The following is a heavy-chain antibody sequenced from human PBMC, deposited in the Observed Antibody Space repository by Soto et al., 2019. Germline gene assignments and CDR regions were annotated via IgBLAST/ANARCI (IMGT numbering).Heavy chain of an antibody. CDR3: AVMVVINQSPKIDY. CDR1: GFTFTSSA. V-gene: IGHV1-58*01. Sequence: QMQLVQSGPEVKKPGTSVKVSCKASGFTFTSSAVQWVRQARGQRLEWIGWIVVGSGNTNYAQKFQERVTITRDMATSKAYMELSSLRPEDTAVYYCAVMVVINQSPKIDYWGQGTLVTVSS. CDR2: IVVGSGNT. D-gene: IGHD3-22*01. J-gene: IGHJ4*02.